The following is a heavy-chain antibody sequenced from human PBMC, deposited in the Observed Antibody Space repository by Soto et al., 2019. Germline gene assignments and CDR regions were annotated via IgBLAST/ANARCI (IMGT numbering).Heavy chain of an antibody. V-gene: IGHV5-10-1*01. Sequence: GQSLNLSCTVSGYRCSGYWITWFPQTPGKGLGWMGRIDPSDSQTYYSPSFRGHVTISVTKSITTVFLQWSSLRASDTAMYYCARQIYDSDTGPNFQYYFASWGHGTPVTVSP. J-gene: IGHJ4*01. CDR2: IDPSDSQT. D-gene: IGHD3-22*01. CDR1: GYRCSGYW. CDR3: ARQIYDSDTGPNFQYYFAS.